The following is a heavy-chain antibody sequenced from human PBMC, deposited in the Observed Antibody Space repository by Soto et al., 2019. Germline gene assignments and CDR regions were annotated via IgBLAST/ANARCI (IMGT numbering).Heavy chain of an antibody. CDR3: ARGPSITMVRGVIKNAFDI. J-gene: IGHJ3*02. D-gene: IGHD3-10*01. Sequence: ASVKVSCTASGYTFTKFHIHWVRQAPGQGLEWMGRIIPILGIANYAQKFQGRVTITADKSTSTAYMELSSLRSEDTAVYYCARGPSITMVRGVIKNAFDIWGQGTMVTVSS. CDR1: GYTFTKFH. CDR2: IIPILGIA. V-gene: IGHV1-69*04.